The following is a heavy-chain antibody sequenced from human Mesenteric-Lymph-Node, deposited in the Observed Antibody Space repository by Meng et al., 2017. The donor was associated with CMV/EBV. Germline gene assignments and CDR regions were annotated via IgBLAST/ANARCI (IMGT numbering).Heavy chain of an antibody. D-gene: IGHD4-11*01. V-gene: IGHV3-74*01. CDR3: ARVAYSNLGWFDP. CDR2: INSDGSST. Sequence: GESLKISCAASGFTFSSYSMNWVRQAPGKGLVWVSRINSDGSSTSYADSVKGRFTISRDNAKNTLYLQMNSLRAEDTAVYYCARVAYSNLGWFDPWGQGTLVTVSS. J-gene: IGHJ5*02. CDR1: GFTFSSYS.